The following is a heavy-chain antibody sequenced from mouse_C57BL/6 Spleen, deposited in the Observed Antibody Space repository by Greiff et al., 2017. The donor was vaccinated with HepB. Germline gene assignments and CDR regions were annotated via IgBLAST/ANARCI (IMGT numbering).Heavy chain of an antibody. Sequence: EVKLVESGGGLVKPGGSLKLSCAASGFTFSDYGMHWVRQAPEKGLEWVAYISSGSSTIYYADTVKGRFTISRDNAKNTLFLQMTSLRSEDTAMYYCARGRRPLDYWGQGTTLTVSS. CDR2: ISSGSSTI. CDR3: ARGRRPLDY. CDR1: GFTFSDYG. V-gene: IGHV5-17*01. J-gene: IGHJ2*01.